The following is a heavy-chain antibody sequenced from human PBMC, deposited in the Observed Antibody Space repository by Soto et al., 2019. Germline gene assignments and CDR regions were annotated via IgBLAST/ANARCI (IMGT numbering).Heavy chain of an antibody. V-gene: IGHV4-31*03. J-gene: IGHJ3*02. CDR1: GGSISSGGYY. D-gene: IGHD2-15*01. CDR3: ARDQETICRGGSGYPDDAFDI. CDR2: IYYSGST. Sequence: SETLSLTCTVSGGSISSGGYYWSWIRQHPGKGLEWIGYIYYSGSTYYNPSLKSRVTISVDTSKNQFSLKLSSVTAADKAVYYCARDQETICRGGSGYPDDAFDIWGQGTMVTVSS.